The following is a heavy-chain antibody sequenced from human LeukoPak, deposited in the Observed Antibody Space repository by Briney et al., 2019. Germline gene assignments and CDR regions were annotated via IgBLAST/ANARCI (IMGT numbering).Heavy chain of an antibody. V-gene: IGHV4-30-2*01. CDR2: IYHSGST. J-gene: IGHJ6*02. CDR1: GGSISSGGYS. D-gene: IGHD3-9*01. CDR3: AGSSVLRYFDWSPYGMDV. Sequence: PSETLSLTCAVSGGSISSGGYSWSWIRQPPGKGLEWIGYIYHSGSTYYNPSLKSRVTISVDRSKNQLSLKLSSVTAADTAVYYCAGSSVLRYFDWSPYGMDVWGQGTTVTVSS.